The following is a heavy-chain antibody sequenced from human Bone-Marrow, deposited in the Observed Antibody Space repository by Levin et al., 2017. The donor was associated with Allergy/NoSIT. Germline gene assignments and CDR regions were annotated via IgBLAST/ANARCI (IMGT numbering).Heavy chain of an antibody. Sequence: ASVKVSCKAPGDTFSSYGIKWRRQAPGQGLEWMGWINAFNTNPNSDQKCRGRVTMTIDTSTSTAYLELSSLTADDTAVYYCARDRDGYGSDGSCGTWGQGTLVTVSS. CDR1: GDTFSSYG. CDR2: INAFNTNP. J-gene: IGHJ5*02. CDR3: ARDRDGYGSDGSCGT. V-gene: IGHV1-18*01. D-gene: IGHD2-15*01.